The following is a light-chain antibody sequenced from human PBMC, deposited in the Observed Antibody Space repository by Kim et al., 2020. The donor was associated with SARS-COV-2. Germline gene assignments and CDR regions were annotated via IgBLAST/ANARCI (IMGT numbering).Light chain of an antibody. J-gene: IGKJ1*01. Sequence: SPGERATLSCRASQTVFNSNLAWYQQKPGQAPRLLIYDASTRATGIPDRFSGIGSGTDFTLSISRLEPEDFAIYYCQQYARSPRTFGQGTKVDIK. V-gene: IGKV3-20*01. CDR3: QQYARSPRT. CDR1: QTVFNSN. CDR2: DAS.